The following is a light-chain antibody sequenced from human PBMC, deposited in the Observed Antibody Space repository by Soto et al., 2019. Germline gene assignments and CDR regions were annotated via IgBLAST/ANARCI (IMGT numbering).Light chain of an antibody. Sequence: SYELTQSLSVSVALGQTARITCGGYNIGSKKVHWYQQKPGQAPVMVIYRDTNRPSGIPERFSGSNSGNTATLTISRAQAGDGADYYCQVWDSSIPGAVFGGGTQLTVL. CDR2: RDT. CDR1: NIGSKK. CDR3: QVWDSSIPGAV. V-gene: IGLV3-9*01. J-gene: IGLJ3*02.